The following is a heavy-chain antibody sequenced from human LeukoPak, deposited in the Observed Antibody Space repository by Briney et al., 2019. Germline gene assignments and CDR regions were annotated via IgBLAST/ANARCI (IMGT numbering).Heavy chain of an antibody. J-gene: IGHJ4*02. Sequence: ASVKVSCMTSGYIFTSYGINWVRQAPGQGLEWMGWISGHNGKTDYGQKLQDRFTMTTDTSTSTVYMELRSLGSDDTAVYFCARSAFNKYYSDYWGQGTLVTVSA. CDR3: ARSAFNKYYSDY. V-gene: IGHV1-18*01. CDR1: GYIFTSYG. CDR2: ISGHNGKT.